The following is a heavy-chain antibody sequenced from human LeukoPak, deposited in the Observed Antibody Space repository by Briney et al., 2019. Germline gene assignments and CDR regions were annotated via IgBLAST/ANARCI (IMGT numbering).Heavy chain of an antibody. V-gene: IGHV3-23*01. J-gene: IGHJ4*02. Sequence: GGSLRLSCAASGFSFNRYSMTWVRQAPGKDLAWLSSIHSIGANTYYADSVKGRFTVSRDNAKNSLYLQMNSLRAEDTAVYYCARVTAVAAPWVYWGQGTQVTVSS. CDR3: ARVTAVAAPWVY. CDR2: IHSIGANT. D-gene: IGHD6-19*01. CDR1: GFSFNRYS.